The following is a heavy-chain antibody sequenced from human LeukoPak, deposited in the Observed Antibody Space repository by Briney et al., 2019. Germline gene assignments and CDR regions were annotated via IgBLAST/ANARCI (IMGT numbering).Heavy chain of an antibody. Sequence: GGSLRLSCAASGFTFRSYSMICLPGAPGKGLVWLSSISSRGVSIYYAESVKGRFTISRDNVKNLLYLQMCSVRAEDTAVYYCARECYYGSESYYYTLGYWGQEALVTVSS. CDR3: ARECYYGSESYYYTLGY. CDR1: GFTFRSYS. D-gene: IGHD3-10*01. J-gene: IGHJ4*02. CDR2: ISSRGVSI. V-gene: IGHV3-21*01.